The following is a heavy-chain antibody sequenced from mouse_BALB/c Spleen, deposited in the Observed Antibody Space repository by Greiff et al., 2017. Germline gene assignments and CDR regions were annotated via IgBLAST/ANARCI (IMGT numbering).Heavy chain of an antibody. CDR1: GFAFSSYT. D-gene: IGHD1-1*01. CDR2: ISSGGST. CDR3: ARWGATVVPYYFDY. V-gene: IGHV5-6-5*01. J-gene: IGHJ2*01. Sequence: EVKLMESGGGLVQPGGSLKLSCAASGFAFSSYTMSWVRQTPEKRLEWVASISSGGSTYYSDSVKGGLTISRDNARNILYLQMSSLRSEDTAMYFCARWGATVVPYYFDYWGQGTTLTVSS.